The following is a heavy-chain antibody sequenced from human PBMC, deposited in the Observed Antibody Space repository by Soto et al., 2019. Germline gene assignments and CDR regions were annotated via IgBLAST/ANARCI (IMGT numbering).Heavy chain of an antibody. CDR1: GGSISSYY. CDR2: LYYSGST. Sequence: PSQTLSLTCTVSGGSISSYYWSWIRQPPVKRLEWNGYLYYSGSTNYNPSLKRRVTISVDTSKNQFSLKLSSVTAADTAVYYCARVSMKDRGVRVNCYYYGMDVWGPGTTVTVSS. V-gene: IGHV4-59*01. D-gene: IGHD3-10*01. CDR3: ARVSMKDRGVRVNCYYYGMDV. J-gene: IGHJ6*02.